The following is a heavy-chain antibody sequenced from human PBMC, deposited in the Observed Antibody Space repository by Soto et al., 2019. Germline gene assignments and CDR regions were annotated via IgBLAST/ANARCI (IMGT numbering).Heavy chain of an antibody. Sequence: QVQLVESGGGVVQPGRSLRLSCAASGFTFSSYGRHWVRQAPGKGLEWVAVIWYDGSNKYYADSVKGRFTISRDNSKNTLYLQMNSLRAEDTAVYYCARDPHVGAGWYFDLWGRGTLVSVSS. J-gene: IGHJ2*01. D-gene: IGHD3-16*01. CDR1: GFTFSSYG. CDR3: ARDPHVGAGWYFDL. CDR2: IWYDGSNK. V-gene: IGHV3-33*01.